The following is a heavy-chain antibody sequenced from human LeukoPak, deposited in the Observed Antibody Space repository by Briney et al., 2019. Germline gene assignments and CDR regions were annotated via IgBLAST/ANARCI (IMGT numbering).Heavy chain of an antibody. D-gene: IGHD2-2*01. Sequence: ASVKVSCKASGYTFTSYYMHWVRQAPGQGLEWMGIINPSGGSTSYAQKFQGRVTMTRDMSTSTVYMELSSLRSEDTAVYYCARDFVVVRTNDAFDIWGQVTMVTVSS. V-gene: IGHV1-46*01. J-gene: IGHJ3*02. CDR3: ARDFVVVRTNDAFDI. CDR2: INPSGGST. CDR1: GYTFTSYY.